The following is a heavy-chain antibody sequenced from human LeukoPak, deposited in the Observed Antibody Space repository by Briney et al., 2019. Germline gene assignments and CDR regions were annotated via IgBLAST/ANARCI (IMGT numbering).Heavy chain of an antibody. CDR1: GFTFSSYA. V-gene: IGHV3-30-3*01. CDR3: ARSGVVVAATPGLDY. D-gene: IGHD2-15*01. J-gene: IGHJ4*02. CDR2: ISYDGSNK. Sequence: GGSLRLSCAASGFTFSSYAMHWVRQAPGKGLEWVAVISYDGSNKYYADSVKGRFTISRDNSKNTLYLQMNSLRAEDTAAYYCARSGVVVAATPGLDYWGQGTLVTVSS.